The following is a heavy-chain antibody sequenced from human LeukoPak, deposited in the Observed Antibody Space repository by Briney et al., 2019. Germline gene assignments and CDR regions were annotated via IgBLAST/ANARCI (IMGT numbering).Heavy chain of an antibody. CDR2: ISGSGSHA. V-gene: IGHV3-23*01. CDR3: ASGEPGIAVAGFFDY. D-gene: IGHD6-19*01. Sequence: GGSLRLSCAASGFSFGSYAMGWTRQAPGQGLEWVSAISGSGSHANYAESVKGRFTISRDNSKNTLYLQMNSLRAEDTAVYYCASGEPGIAVAGFFDYWGQGTLVTVSS. J-gene: IGHJ4*02. CDR1: GFSFGSYA.